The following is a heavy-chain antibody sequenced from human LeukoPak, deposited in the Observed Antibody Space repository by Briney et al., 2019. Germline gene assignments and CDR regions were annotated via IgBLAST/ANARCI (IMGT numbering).Heavy chain of an antibody. D-gene: IGHD3-22*01. CDR2: IYWDGDK. CDR3: ARSPYYDSSCDS. CDR1: GFSLTTHGEG. J-gene: IGHJ4*02. Sequence: SGPTLVKPTHTLTLICPFSGFSLTTHGEGVAWIRQPPGKAPEWLAIIYWDGDKRFSPSLKTRLTITKDTSKYQVVLTMTNMDPVDTATYYCARSPYYDSSCDSWGQGTLVTVSS. V-gene: IGHV2-5*02.